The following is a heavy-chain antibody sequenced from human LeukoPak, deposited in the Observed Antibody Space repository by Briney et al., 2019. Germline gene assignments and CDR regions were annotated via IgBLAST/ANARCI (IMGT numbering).Heavy chain of an antibody. CDR3: ARGLDY. CDR2: IHPDGTET. J-gene: IGHJ4*02. Sequence: GGSLRLSCAASGFTFNHYWMSWVRQIPGTGLQWVAKIHPDGTETHYADSVKGRFTFSRDNAKNSLYLQMNSLRAEDTAVYYCARGLDYWGQGTLVTVSS. V-gene: IGHV3-7*03. CDR1: GFTFNHYW.